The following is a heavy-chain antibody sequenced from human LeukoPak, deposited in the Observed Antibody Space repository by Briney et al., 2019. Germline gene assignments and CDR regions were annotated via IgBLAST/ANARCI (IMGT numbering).Heavy chain of an antibody. CDR1: GFTFSNYA. CDR2: ISGSGGST. D-gene: IGHD6-13*01. J-gene: IGHJ6*02. V-gene: IGHV3-23*01. CDR3: ATPFSAGGKSDV. Sequence: GSLRLSCAASGFTFSNYAMSWVRQAPGKGLEWVSAISGSGGSTYYADSVKGRFTISRDNSKNMLYLQMNSLRAEDTAVYYCATPFSAGGKSDVWGQGTTVTVSS.